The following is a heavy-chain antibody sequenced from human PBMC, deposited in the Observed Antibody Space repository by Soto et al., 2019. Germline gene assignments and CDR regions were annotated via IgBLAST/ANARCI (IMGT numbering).Heavy chain of an antibody. Sequence: ASVKVSCKASGYTFTGYYMHWVRQAPGQGLEWMGWINPNSGGTNYAQKFQGWVTMTRDTSISTAYMELSRVRADDTAVYYCAGGGTSPEDGDACDIWGQGTMVTVSS. D-gene: IGHD2-2*01. CDR3: AGGGTSPEDGDACDI. J-gene: IGHJ3*02. CDR1: GYTFTGYY. CDR2: INPNSGGT. V-gene: IGHV1-2*04.